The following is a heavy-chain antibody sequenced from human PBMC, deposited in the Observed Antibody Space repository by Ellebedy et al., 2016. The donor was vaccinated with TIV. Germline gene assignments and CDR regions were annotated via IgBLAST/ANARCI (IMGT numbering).Heavy chain of an antibody. V-gene: IGHV1-2*04. J-gene: IGHJ4*02. CDR1: GYTFTRYY. D-gene: IGHD4-17*01. CDR2: INPNSGGT. Sequence: AASVKVSCKASGYTFTRYYMHWVRQAPGQGLEWMGWINPNSGGTNYAQKFQGWVTMTRDTSISTAYMELNRLRSDDTALYYCARDGAVTTVFDYWGQGTLVTVSS. CDR3: ARDGAVTTVFDY.